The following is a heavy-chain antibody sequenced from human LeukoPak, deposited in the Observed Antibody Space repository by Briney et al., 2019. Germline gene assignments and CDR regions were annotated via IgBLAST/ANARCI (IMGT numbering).Heavy chain of an antibody. V-gene: IGHV3-53*01. D-gene: IGHD1-26*01. CDR1: GFNISSNY. Sequence: GGSLRLSCAASGFNISSNYMSWVRQAPGKGPEWVSVIYSGGYTYYTDSVKGRFTISRDNAKNTVYLQMNSLRVDDTAVYYCARDVVGSFHYFDFWGQGTLVTVSS. CDR3: ARDVVGSFHYFDF. CDR2: IYSGGYT. J-gene: IGHJ4*02.